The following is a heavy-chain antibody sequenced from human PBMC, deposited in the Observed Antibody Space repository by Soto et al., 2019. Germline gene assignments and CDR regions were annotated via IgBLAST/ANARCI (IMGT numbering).Heavy chain of an antibody. D-gene: IGHD3-22*01. V-gene: IGHV4-30-2*01. CDR1: GGSISSGGYS. CDR2: IYHSGST. Sequence: PSETLSLTCAVSGGSISSGGYSWSWIRQPPGKGLEWIGYIYHSGSTYYNPSLKSRVTISVDRSKNQFSLKLSSVTAADTAVYYCPRRTGKWLDFDYWGQGTLVTVSS. CDR3: PRRTGKWLDFDY. J-gene: IGHJ4*02.